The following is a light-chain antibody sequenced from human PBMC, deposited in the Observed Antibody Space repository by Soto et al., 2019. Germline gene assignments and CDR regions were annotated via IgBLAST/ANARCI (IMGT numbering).Light chain of an antibody. CDR1: TGHISNG. CDR2: LERSGKY. CDR3: ETWGSRSVV. Sequence: QAVVTQSSSASGSLGSSVRLTCTLDTGHISNGIGWHQQQPEKAPRYLMELERSGKYKKGSGVPDRFSGSSSGADRYLTISNHPYEDEDDYYCETWGSRSVVFGGGTKLTVL. V-gene: IGLV4-60*02. J-gene: IGLJ2*01.